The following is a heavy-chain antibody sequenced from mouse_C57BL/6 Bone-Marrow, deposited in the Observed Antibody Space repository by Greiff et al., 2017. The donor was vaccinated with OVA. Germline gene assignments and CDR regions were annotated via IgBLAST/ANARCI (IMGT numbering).Heavy chain of an antibody. J-gene: IGHJ2*01. CDR3: AREVYYGSSYFFDY. Sequence: QVQLQQPGAELVKPGASVKMSCKASGYTFTSYWITWVKQRPGQGLEWIGDIYPGSGSTNYNEKFKSKATLTVATSSSTAYMQLSSLTSEDSAVYYCAREVYYGSSYFFDYWGQGTTLTVSS. CDR2: IYPGSGST. CDR1: GYTFTSYW. D-gene: IGHD1-1*01. V-gene: IGHV1-55*01.